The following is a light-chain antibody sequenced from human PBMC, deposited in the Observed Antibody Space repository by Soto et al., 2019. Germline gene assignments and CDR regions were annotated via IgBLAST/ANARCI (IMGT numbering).Light chain of an antibody. CDR2: GAS. V-gene: IGKV3-20*01. CDR1: PSVSSSY. CDR3: QQYGSSPPWK. Sequence: EIVLTQSPGTLSLSPGERATLSCRASPSVSSSYLAWYQQKPGQAPRLLIYGASSRATGIPDRFSGSGSGTYFTLTISRLEPEDFAVYYCQQYGSSPPWKFGQGTKVEIK. J-gene: IGKJ1*01.